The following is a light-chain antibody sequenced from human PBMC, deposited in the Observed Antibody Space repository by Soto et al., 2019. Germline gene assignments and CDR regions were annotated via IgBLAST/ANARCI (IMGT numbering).Light chain of an antibody. Sequence: EIVMTQSPATLSLSSGERATLSCRASQSVRSNYLAWYQQKPGQAPRLLIYGASSRATGIPDRFGGSGSGTDFTLTISRLEPEDFAVYYWQQYASSPLTFGGGTKVEIK. CDR1: QSVRSNY. CDR3: QQYASSPLT. V-gene: IGKV3-20*01. CDR2: GAS. J-gene: IGKJ4*01.